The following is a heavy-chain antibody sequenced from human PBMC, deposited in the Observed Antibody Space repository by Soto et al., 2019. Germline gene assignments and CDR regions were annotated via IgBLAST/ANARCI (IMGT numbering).Heavy chain of an antibody. V-gene: IGHV1-69*13. CDR1: GGTFSTFG. CDR2: IIPFFGTA. D-gene: IGHD4-17*01. CDR3: AKSAPMDAGDKYYYDF. Sequence: SVKVSCKASGGTFSTFGISWVRQAPGQGLEWMGGIIPFFGTARYSQKFEDRITITADESTNTVYMDLRSLTSEDTAIYYCAKSAPMDAGDKYYYDFWGQGALATV. J-gene: IGHJ4*02.